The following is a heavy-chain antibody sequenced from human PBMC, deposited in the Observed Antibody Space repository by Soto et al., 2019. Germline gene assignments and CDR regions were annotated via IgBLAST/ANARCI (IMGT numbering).Heavy chain of an antibody. CDR1: GGSISSYY. V-gene: IGHV4-59*01. Sequence: QVQLQESGPGLVKPSETLSLTCTVSGGSISSYYWSWIRQPPGKGLEWIGYIYYSGSTNYNPSLKSRVTISVDTSKNQFSLKLSSVTAADTAVYYCALNCGGDCYSDWDNWFDPWGQGTLVTVSS. CDR3: ALNCGGDCYSDWDNWFDP. D-gene: IGHD2-21*02. CDR2: IYYSGST. J-gene: IGHJ5*02.